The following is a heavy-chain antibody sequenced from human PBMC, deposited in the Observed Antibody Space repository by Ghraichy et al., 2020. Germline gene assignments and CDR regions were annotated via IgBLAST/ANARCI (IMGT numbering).Heavy chain of an antibody. D-gene: IGHD3-22*01. CDR2: IKSKTDGETR. V-gene: IGHV3-15*01. Sequence: GESLNISCAASGFTFSNVWLSWVRQAPGKGLEWVGRIKSKTDGETRDFAAPVKGRFTIARDDSKNTLYLQMNSLKSEDTAVYYCTTDAHYYGSSVSLDYWGQGTLVTVSS. CDR3: TTDAHYYGSSVSLDY. J-gene: IGHJ4*02. CDR1: GFTFSNVW.